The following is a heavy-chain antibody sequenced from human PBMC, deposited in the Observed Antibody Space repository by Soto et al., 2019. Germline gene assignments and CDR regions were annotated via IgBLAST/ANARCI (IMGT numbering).Heavy chain of an antibody. V-gene: IGHV2-5*02. J-gene: IGHJ1*01. CDR2: IYWDDDN. CDR3: ARLVTATAAEYFHH. Sequence: QITLKESGPTLVKPTQTLTLTCTFSGFSLSTRGVGVGWIRQPPGKALEWLALIYWDDDNRYSPSLKSRLIITKDTSKNQVVLTMTNMDPVDTATYYCARLVTATAAEYFHHWGQGTLVTVSS. D-gene: IGHD2-15*01. CDR1: GFSLSTRGVG.